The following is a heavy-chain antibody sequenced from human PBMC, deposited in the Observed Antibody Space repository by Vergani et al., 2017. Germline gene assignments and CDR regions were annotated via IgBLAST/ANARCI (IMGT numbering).Heavy chain of an antibody. V-gene: IGHV1-3*04. Sequence: QVQLVQSGAEVKKPGASVKVSCKASGYTFTSYAMHWVRQAPGQRLEWMGWINTGNGNTKYSQKFQGRVTITRDTSASTAYMELSSLRSEDTAVYYCARGPIVGATHNHFDYWGQGTLVTVSS. D-gene: IGHD1-26*01. CDR3: ARGPIVGATHNHFDY. CDR2: INTGNGNT. CDR1: GYTFTSYA. J-gene: IGHJ4*02.